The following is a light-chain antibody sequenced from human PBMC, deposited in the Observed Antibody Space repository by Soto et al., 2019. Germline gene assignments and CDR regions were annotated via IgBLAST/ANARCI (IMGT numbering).Light chain of an antibody. Sequence: EILLTQSPATLPVSPGERATLSCRASQSVGSNLAWFQQKPGQAPRLLIYGSSTRATGVPARFSGSGSGADFTLTISNLQSEDFATYYCQQYESYPRTFGQGTKVEI. J-gene: IGKJ1*01. CDR1: QSVGSN. CDR3: QQYESYPRT. V-gene: IGKV3-15*01. CDR2: GSS.